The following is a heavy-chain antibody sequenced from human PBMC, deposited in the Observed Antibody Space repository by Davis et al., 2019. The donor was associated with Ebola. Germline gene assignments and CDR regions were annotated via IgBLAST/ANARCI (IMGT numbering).Heavy chain of an antibody. CDR2: IRSDGSDK. J-gene: IGHJ4*02. CDR3: AKILHDGSNFDY. CDR1: GFTFRSYG. V-gene: IGHV3-30*02. D-gene: IGHD2/OR15-2a*01. Sequence: GESLKISCAASGFTFRSYGMHWVRQAPGKGLDWVAYIRSDGSDKYYADSVKGRFTISRDNSKNTLSLQMNSLRAEDTAVYYCAKILHDGSNFDYWGQGTLVTVSS.